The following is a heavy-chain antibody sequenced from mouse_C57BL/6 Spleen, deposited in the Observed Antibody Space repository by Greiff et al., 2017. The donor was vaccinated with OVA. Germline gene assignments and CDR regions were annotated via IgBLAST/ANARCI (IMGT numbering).Heavy chain of an antibody. D-gene: IGHD1-1*01. CDR1: GYTFTDYE. CDR2: IDPETGGT. CDR3: TSRSPDGSSHYYAMDY. J-gene: IGHJ4*01. V-gene: IGHV1-15*01. Sequence: VQGVESGAELVRPGASVTLSCKASGYTFTDYEMHWVKQTPVHGLEWIGAIDPETGGTAYNQKFKGKAILTADKSSSTAYMELRSLTSEDSAVYYCTSRSPDGSSHYYAMDYWGQGTSVTVSS.